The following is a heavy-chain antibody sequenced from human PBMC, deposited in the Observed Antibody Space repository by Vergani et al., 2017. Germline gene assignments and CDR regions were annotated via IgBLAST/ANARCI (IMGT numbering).Heavy chain of an antibody. D-gene: IGHD6-13*01. Sequence: VQLVESGGGLVQPGGSLRLSCTASGFTFSNYWMQWVRQAPGKGLMWVSRINSDGDSTSYADSVKGRFTISRDNAKNTLYLQMDSLRAEDTAVYYCAGDSSGGYSSLPDYYYYMDVWGKGTTVTVSS. V-gene: IGHV3-74*01. J-gene: IGHJ6*03. CDR1: GFTFSNYW. CDR3: AGDSSGGYSSLPDYYYYMDV. CDR2: INSDGDST.